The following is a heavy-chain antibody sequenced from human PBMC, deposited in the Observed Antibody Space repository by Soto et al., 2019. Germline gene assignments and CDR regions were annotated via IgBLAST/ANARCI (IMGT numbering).Heavy chain of an antibody. CDR1: GFSLSTSGVG. D-gene: IGHD3-3*01. Sequence: SGPTLVNPTQTLTLTCTFSGFSLSTSGVGVGWIRQPPGKALEWLALIYWNDDKRYSPSLKSRLTITMDTSKNQVVLTMTNMDPVDTATYYCAPTPHGLEGWERGKRAFDYWGQGTLVTVSS. CDR3: APTPHGLEGWERGKRAFDY. CDR2: IYWNDDK. V-gene: IGHV2-5*01. J-gene: IGHJ4*02.